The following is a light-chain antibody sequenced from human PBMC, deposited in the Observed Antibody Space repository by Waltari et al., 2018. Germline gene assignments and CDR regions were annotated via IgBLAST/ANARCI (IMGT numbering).Light chain of an antibody. CDR2: DAS. V-gene: IGKV1-33*01. CDR3: QQTDAVPFT. Sequence: DIQMTQSPSSLSAFVGDRVTITCQASQDVTIFLNWYKHKPGKAPKLLIYDASNLQTGVPSRFSGTGSETDFTYSITSLQPEDSATYYCQQTDAVPFTFGPGTNVDIK. CDR1: QDVTIF. J-gene: IGKJ3*01.